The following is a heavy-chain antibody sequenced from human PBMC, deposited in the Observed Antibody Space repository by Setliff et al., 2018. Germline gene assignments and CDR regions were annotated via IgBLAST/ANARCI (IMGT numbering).Heavy chain of an antibody. D-gene: IGHD4-4*01. CDR3: ARSTETFSGEDFYFFYYMDV. J-gene: IGHJ6*03. Sequence: GGSLRLSCAASGFNFKGHGMNWVRQAPGKGLEWVSTTNWDGRSTGYTDSVKGRFTISRDNAKNSLYLQMNSLRAEDTAVYYCARSTETFSGEDFYFFYYMDVWGKGTTVTVSS. CDR2: TNWDGRST. CDR1: GFNFKGHG. V-gene: IGHV3-20*04.